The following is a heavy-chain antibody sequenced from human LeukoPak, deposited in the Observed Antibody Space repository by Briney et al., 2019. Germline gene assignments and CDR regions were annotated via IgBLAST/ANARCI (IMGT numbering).Heavy chain of an antibody. D-gene: IGHD3-3*01. Sequence: PGGSLRLSCAASGFTFSSYWMSWVRQAPGKGLEWVANIKQDGSEKYYVDSVKGRFTISRDNAKNSLYLQMNSLRAEDTAVYYCARVDDSTTRNYMDVWGKGTTVTVSS. CDR2: IKQDGSEK. CDR1: GFTFSSYW. V-gene: IGHV3-7*04. CDR3: ARVDDSTTRNYMDV. J-gene: IGHJ6*03.